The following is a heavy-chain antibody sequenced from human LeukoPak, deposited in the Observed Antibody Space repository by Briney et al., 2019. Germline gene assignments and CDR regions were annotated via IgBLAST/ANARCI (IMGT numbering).Heavy chain of an antibody. V-gene: IGHV3-23*01. D-gene: IGHD3-22*01. CDR1: GFTFSSYA. CDR2: ISGSGGST. J-gene: IGHJ3*02. Sequence: PGGSLRLSCAASGFTFSSYAMSWVRQAPGKGLEWVSAISGSGGSTYYADSVKGRFTISRDNSKNTLYLQMNSLRAEDTAVYYCATDSRSYDRPTAFDIWGQGTMVTVSS. CDR3: ATDSRSYDRPTAFDI.